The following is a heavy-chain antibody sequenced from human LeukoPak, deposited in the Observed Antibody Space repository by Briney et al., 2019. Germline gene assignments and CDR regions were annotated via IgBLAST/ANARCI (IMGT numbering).Heavy chain of an antibody. D-gene: IGHD3-10*01. Sequence: ASVTVSCKASGYTFTSYGISWVRQAPGQGLEWMGWISAYNGNTNYAQKLQGRVTMTTDTSTSTAYMELRSLRSDDTAVYYCARDGPTMVRGVMDYWGQGTLVTVSS. V-gene: IGHV1-18*01. CDR3: ARDGPTMVRGVMDY. CDR1: GYTFTSYG. CDR2: ISAYNGNT. J-gene: IGHJ4*02.